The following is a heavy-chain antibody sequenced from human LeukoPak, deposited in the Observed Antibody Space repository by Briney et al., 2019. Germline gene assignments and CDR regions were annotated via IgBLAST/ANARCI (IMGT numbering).Heavy chain of an antibody. V-gene: IGHV3-23*01. CDR2: ISGSGGST. CDR1: GFTFSSYA. D-gene: IGHD3-3*01. J-gene: IGHJ6*03. Sequence: HSGGSLRLSCAASGFTFSSYAMSWVRQAPGKGLEWVSAISGSGGSTYYADSVKGRFTISRDNSKNTLYLQMNSLRAEDTAVYYCAKLGVEWLHSYYYMDVWGKGTTVTVSS. CDR3: AKLGVEWLHSYYYMDV.